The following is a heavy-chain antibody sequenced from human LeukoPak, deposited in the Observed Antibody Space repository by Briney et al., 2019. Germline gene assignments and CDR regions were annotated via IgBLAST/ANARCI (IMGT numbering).Heavy chain of an antibody. CDR2: ISAYNGNA. V-gene: IGHV1-18*01. CDR3: ARSPNYLRDFWSGYYGGGNWFDP. Sequence: AASVKVSCKASGYTFTSYDINWVRQATGQGLEWMGWISAYNGNANYAQKLQGRVTMTTDTSTSTAYMELRSLRSDDTAVYYCARSPNYLRDFWSGYYGGGNWFDPWGQGTLVTVSS. J-gene: IGHJ5*02. D-gene: IGHD3-3*01. CDR1: GYTFTSYD.